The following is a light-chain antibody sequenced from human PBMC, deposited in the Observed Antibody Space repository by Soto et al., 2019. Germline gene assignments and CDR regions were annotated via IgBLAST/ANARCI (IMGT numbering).Light chain of an antibody. J-gene: IGKJ4*01. Sequence: EIVLTQSPGTPSLSPGERATLSCRASQSVSSTSLAWYQQRPGQAPRLLIYGASSRATGIPDRFSGSGSGTDFTLTISRLEPEDFAVYYCQQYGSSPLTFGGGTKVEIK. CDR1: QSVSSTS. CDR2: GAS. CDR3: QQYGSSPLT. V-gene: IGKV3-20*01.